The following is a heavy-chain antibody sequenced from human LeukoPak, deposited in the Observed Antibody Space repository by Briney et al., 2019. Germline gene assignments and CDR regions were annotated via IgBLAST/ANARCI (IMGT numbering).Heavy chain of an antibody. D-gene: IGHD1-7*01. CDR2: ITPIFGTA. CDR3: ARDSNWNYGRYFDY. Sequence: GASVKVSCKASGGTFSSYAISWVRQAPGQGLEWMGGITPIFGTANYAQKFQGRVTITADESTSTAYMELSSLRSEDTAVYYCARDSNWNYGRYFDYWGQGTLVTVSS. CDR1: GGTFSSYA. V-gene: IGHV1-69*13. J-gene: IGHJ4*02.